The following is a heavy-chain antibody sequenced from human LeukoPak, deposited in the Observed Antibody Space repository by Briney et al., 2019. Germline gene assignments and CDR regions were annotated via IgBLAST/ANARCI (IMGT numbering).Heavy chain of an antibody. Sequence: SETLSLTCTVSGYSISSGYYWGWIRQPPGKGLEWIGSIYHSGSTYYNPSLKSRVTISVDTSKNQFSLKLSSVTAADTAVYYCAKDYRRSSWYGTKPTTTWGQGTLVTVSS. CDR3: AKDYRRSSWYGTKPTTT. J-gene: IGHJ5*02. D-gene: IGHD6-13*01. V-gene: IGHV4-38-2*02. CDR1: GYSISSGYY. CDR2: IYHSGST.